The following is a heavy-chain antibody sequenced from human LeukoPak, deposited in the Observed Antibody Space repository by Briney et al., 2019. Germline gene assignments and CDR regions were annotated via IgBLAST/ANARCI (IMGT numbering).Heavy chain of an antibody. V-gene: IGHV4-59*08. CDR1: GGSLTNYY. J-gene: IGHJ4*02. D-gene: IGHD1-1*01. Sequence: PSETLSLTCTVSGGSLTNYYWIWIRQPPGKGLEWIGYIYYNGSSNSNPSLKSRVGLSIDTSRNQFSLKVNSMTPRDAAVYYCARVSSTGGLAYWGQGTLVTVSS. CDR3: ARVSSTGGLAY. CDR2: IYYNGSS.